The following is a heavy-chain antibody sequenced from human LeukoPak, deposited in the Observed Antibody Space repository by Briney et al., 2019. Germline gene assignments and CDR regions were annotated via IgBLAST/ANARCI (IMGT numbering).Heavy chain of an antibody. CDR1: GVSLSTSGVG. Sequence: SGPTLVKPTQTLTLTCTLSGVSLSTSGVGVGWIRQPPGKALEWLALIYWDDDKRYSPSLKSRLTVTKDTSRNRVVFTMTNMDPVDTATYYCAHRGGAAAVFDYWGQGTLVTVSS. CDR3: AHRGGAAAVFDY. D-gene: IGHD6-13*01. V-gene: IGHV2-5*02. CDR2: IYWDDDK. J-gene: IGHJ4*02.